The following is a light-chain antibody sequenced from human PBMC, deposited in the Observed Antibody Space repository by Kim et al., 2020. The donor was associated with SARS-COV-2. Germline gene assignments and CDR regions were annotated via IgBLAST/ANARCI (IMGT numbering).Light chain of an antibody. J-gene: IGLJ2*01. V-gene: IGLV3-1*01. CDR1: KLGDKY. CDR3: QAWDSSFVV. Sequence: VSPGQTASITCSGNKLGDKYACWYQQKPGQSPVLVIYQDNKRPSGIPKRFSGSNSGNTATLTISGTQAMDEAVYFCQAWDSSFVVFGGGTQLTVL. CDR2: QDN.